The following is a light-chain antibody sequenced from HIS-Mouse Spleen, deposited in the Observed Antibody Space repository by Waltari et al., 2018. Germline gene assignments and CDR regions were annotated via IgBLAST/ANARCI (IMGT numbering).Light chain of an antibody. CDR1: ALPKNY. CDR2: EDS. Sequence: SYELTQPPSVSVSPGQTARTTCSVTALPKNYAYWYHQKSGQAPVLVIYEDSKRPSGIPERFSGSSSGTMATLTISGAQVEDEADYYCYSTDSSGNHRVFGGGTKLTVL. J-gene: IGLJ2*01. V-gene: IGLV3-10*01. CDR3: YSTDSSGNHRV.